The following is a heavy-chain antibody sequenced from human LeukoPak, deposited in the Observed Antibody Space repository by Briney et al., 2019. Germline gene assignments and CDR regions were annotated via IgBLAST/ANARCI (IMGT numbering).Heavy chain of an antibody. CDR1: GFTFSRYW. CDR3: ARVDCSGGSCYFDY. D-gene: IGHD2-15*01. CDR2: INSDGSST. J-gene: IGHJ4*02. Sequence: PGGSLRLSCAASGFTFSRYWMLWVRQTPGKGLVWVSRINSDGSSTRYADSVKGRFTISRDNDKNTLDLQMSSLRAEDTAVYYCARVDCSGGSCYFDYWGQGTLVTVSS. V-gene: IGHV3-74*01.